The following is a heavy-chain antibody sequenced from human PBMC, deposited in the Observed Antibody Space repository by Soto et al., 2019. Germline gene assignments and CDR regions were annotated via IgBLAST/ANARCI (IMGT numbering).Heavy chain of an antibody. J-gene: IGHJ5*02. V-gene: IGHV4-30-4*02. CDR3: ARGISVAGTSGWFDP. CDR1: GGSISSGDYY. Sequence: PSETLSLTCTVSGGSISSGDYYWSWIRQPPGKGLEWIGYIYYSVSTYYNPSLKNRVTISVDTSKNQFYLKLRSVTAADTAFYCCARGISVAGTSGWFDPWGQGALVTVSS. CDR2: IYYSVST. D-gene: IGHD6-19*01.